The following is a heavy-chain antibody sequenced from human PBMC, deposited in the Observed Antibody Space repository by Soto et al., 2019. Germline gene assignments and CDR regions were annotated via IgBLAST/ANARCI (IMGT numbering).Heavy chain of an antibody. D-gene: IGHD2-2*01. CDR2: IIPIFGTA. V-gene: IGHV1-69*01. Sequence: SAEVSCQESGGRLRRYSIKWVRQGPGQRHELMAGIIPIFGTANYAQKFQGRVTITADESTSTAYMELSSLRSEDTAVYYCAREGGGEYCSSTSCPPLPGPFDYWGQGPMVTV. CDR3: AREGGGEYCSSTSCPPLPGPFDY. J-gene: IGHJ4*02. CDR1: GGRLRRYS.